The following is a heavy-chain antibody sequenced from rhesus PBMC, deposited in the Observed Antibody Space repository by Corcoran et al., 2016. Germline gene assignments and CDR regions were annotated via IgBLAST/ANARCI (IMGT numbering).Heavy chain of an antibody. D-gene: IGHD3-3*01. J-gene: IGHJ3*01. CDR2: INSGGGSP. CDR3: AKALPTYYNFWTGPFDF. V-gene: IGHV3S5*01. CDR1: GFTFSSYG. Sequence: EVQLVETGGGLVQPGGSLKLSCAASGFTFSSYGMRWVRQAPGKGLEWVSAINSGGGSPYYADSGKCRFTSSRDNSKNTLSLQMNSLRAEDTAVYYCAKALPTYYNFWTGPFDFWGQGLRVTVSS.